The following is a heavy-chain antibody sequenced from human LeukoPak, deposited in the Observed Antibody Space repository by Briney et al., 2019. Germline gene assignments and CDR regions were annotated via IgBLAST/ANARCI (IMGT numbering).Heavy chain of an antibody. J-gene: IGHJ4*02. CDR1: GFTVSGNY. D-gene: IGHD3-22*01. Sequence: GGSLRLSCAASGFTVSGNYIRWVRQAPGKGLELLSNIYSGGSTYYADAVNGRFTISIDNSKNTLYLQMNSLRAEYTAVYYCASPTYYYESNGYLPPGYWGQGALVTVSS. V-gene: IGHV3-53*01. CDR3: ASPTYYYESNGYLPPGY. CDR2: IYSGGST.